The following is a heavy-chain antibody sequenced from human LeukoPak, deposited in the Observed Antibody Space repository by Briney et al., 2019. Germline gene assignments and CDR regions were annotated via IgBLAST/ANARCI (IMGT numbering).Heavy chain of an antibody. CDR1: GGSISSYY. CDR2: IHYSGGT. Sequence: SETLSLTCTVSGGSISSYYWSWIRQPPGKGLEWIGHIHYSGGTNYNPSLKSRVTISVDTSKNQFSLKLSSVTAADTAVYYCARASQGYYDMDIWGQGTMVTVSS. V-gene: IGHV4-59*01. CDR3: ARASQGYYDMDI. D-gene: IGHD3-9*01. J-gene: IGHJ3*02.